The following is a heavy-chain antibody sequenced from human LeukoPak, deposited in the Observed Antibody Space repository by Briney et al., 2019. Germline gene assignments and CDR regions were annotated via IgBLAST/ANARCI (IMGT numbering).Heavy chain of an antibody. V-gene: IGHV3-30*18. Sequence: QPGRSLRLSCAASGFTFSSYGMHWVRQAPGKGLEWVAVISYDGSNKYYADSVKGRFTTSRDNSKNTLYLQMNSLRAEDTAVYYCAKSMVRGVIITGFDYWGQGTLVTVSS. CDR2: ISYDGSNK. J-gene: IGHJ4*02. CDR3: AKSMVRGVIITGFDY. CDR1: GFTFSSYG. D-gene: IGHD3-10*01.